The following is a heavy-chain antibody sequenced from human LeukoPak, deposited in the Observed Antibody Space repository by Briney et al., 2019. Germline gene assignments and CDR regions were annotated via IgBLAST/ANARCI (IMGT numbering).Heavy chain of an antibody. D-gene: IGHD5-24*01. CDR3: ARDPGRWLQFSHFDY. Sequence: GGSLRLSCAASGFTFSSYWTSWVRQAPGKGLEWVANIKQDGSEKYYVDSVKGRFTISRDNAKNSLYLQMNSLRAEDTAVYYCARDPGRWLQFSHFDYWGQGTLVTVSS. J-gene: IGHJ4*02. V-gene: IGHV3-7*01. CDR2: IKQDGSEK. CDR1: GFTFSSYW.